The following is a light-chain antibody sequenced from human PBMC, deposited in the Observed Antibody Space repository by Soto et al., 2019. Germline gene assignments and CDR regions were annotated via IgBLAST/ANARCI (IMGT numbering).Light chain of an antibody. CDR1: QSVSSSY. Sequence: EIVLTQSPGTLSLSPGERATLSCRASQSVSSSYLAWYQQKPGQAPRLLIYGASSRATGIPDRFSGSGFGTSFTLTISRLEPEDFAVYYCQKYGSCPWTCGQGTKWEIK. CDR3: QKYGSCPWT. J-gene: IGKJ1*01. V-gene: IGKV3-20*01. CDR2: GAS.